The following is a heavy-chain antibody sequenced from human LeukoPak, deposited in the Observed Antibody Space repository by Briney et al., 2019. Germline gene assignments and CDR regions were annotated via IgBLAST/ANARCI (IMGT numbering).Heavy chain of an antibody. D-gene: IGHD1/OR15-1a*01. CDR3: HLTTRSRGFDY. CDR2: IRQDGSVQ. Sequence: GGSLRLSCAASGFTFSSYWMSWVRQAPGKGLEWVANIRQDGSVQNYVDSVKGRFTISRDNPKNSVYLQMSSLRAEDTAVYYFHLTTRSRGFDYWGQGTLVTVSS. J-gene: IGHJ4*02. V-gene: IGHV3-7*01. CDR1: GFTFSSYW.